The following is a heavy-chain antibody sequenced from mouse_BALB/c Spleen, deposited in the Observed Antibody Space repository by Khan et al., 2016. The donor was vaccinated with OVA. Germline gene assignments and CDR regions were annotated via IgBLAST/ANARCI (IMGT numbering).Heavy chain of an antibody. Sequence: QVQLKQSGPGLVAPSQSLSITCTISGFSLTNYGVHWVRQPPGKGLEWLVVIWSAGSTTYNSPLKSRMTIRQDHSKSQAFLKMHNLQTDDTAMYFCARQPYYHYNIMDYWGQGTSVTVAS. CDR3: ARQPYYHYNIMDY. CDR1: GFSLTNYG. CDR2: IWSAGST. J-gene: IGHJ4*01. D-gene: IGHD2-10*01. V-gene: IGHV2-6-1*01.